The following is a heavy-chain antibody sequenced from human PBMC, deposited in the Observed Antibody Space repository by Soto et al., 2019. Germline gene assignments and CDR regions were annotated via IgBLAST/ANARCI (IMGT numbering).Heavy chain of an antibody. V-gene: IGHV3-73*01. J-gene: IGHJ5*02. CDR3: VLEGCSRTGCYSLDL. CDR1: GFTFGGSP. CDR2: IRSDSASSAI. D-gene: IGHD2-2*01. Sequence: EAQLVQSGGGLVQPGGSLQLSCAASGFTFGGSPVHWVRQASGKGLEWVGRIRSDSASSAIAYAASVRGRFTLSRDDSKNTAYLQVNSLEVEDTALYYCVLEGCSRTGCYSLDLLGQGTLVTVSS.